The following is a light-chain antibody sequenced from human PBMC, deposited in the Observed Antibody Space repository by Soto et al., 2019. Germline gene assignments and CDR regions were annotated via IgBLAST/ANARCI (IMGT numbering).Light chain of an antibody. CDR3: QQRSNWPPIT. CDR2: YIS. V-gene: IGKV3D-15*01. CDR1: QSAGNF. Sequence: EIVMTQSPVTLSVSPGETASLSCRASQSAGNFLAWYQQKPGQAPRLLIYYISTRATGIPARFSGSGSGTEFTLTINSLQSEDSAVYYCQQRSNWPPITFGQGTRLEIK. J-gene: IGKJ5*01.